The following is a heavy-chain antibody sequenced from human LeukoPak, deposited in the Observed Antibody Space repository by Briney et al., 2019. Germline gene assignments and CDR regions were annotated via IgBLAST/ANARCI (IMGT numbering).Heavy chain of an antibody. Sequence: GGSLRLSCAASGFTFSSYAMXXXRQAPXKGXXXXXXXSXXXGXXXXXXSVXXXXXXXXDNSKNTLYLQMNSLRAEDTAVYYCAKDRGYCSSTSCYADYWGQGTLVTVSS. CDR1: GFTFSSYA. CDR3: AKDRGYCSSTSCYADY. V-gene: IGHV3-23*01. D-gene: IGHD2-2*01. CDR2: XSXXXGXX. J-gene: IGHJ4*02.